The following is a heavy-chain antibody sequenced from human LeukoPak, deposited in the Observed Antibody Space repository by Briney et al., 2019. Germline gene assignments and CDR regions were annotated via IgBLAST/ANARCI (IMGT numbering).Heavy chain of an antibody. J-gene: IGHJ5*02. CDR3: ARGVTTGWFDP. D-gene: IGHD1-1*01. CDR1: GGSISSSSYY. V-gene: IGHV4-39*01. Sequence: PSETLSLTCSVSGGSISSSSYYWGWVRQPPGKGLEWIGSIYYDGSAYYNPSLKSRVTISVDTSKNQLSLILNSVTAADTAVYYCARGVTTGWFDPWGQGTLVTVSS. CDR2: IYYDGSA.